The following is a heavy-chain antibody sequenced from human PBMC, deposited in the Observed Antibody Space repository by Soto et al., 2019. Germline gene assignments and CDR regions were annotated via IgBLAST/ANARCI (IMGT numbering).Heavy chain of an antibody. CDR2: LSGSGVST. D-gene: IGHD5-18*01. Sequence: GGSLRLSCAASGFPFSNYAMTWVRQAPGKGLEWVSALSGSGVSTYYADSVMGRFTISRDNAKNSLYLQMNSLRAEDTAVYYCARDSGYSYGPFDYWGQGTLVTVSS. J-gene: IGHJ4*02. CDR3: ARDSGYSYGPFDY. CDR1: GFPFSNYA. V-gene: IGHV3-23*01.